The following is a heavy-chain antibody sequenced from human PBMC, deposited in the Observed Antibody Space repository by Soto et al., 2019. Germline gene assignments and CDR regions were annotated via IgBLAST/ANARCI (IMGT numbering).Heavy chain of an antibody. CDR1: GYSFTSYW. Sequence: GESLKISCKGSGYSFTSYWISWVRQMPGKGLEWMGRIDPSDSYTNYSPSFQGHVTISADKSISTAYLQWSSLKASDTAMYYCARTTNVLRYFDWLSHRHYYYGMDVWGQGTTVTVSS. CDR2: IDPSDSYT. CDR3: ARTTNVLRYFDWLSHRHYYYGMDV. V-gene: IGHV5-10-1*01. D-gene: IGHD3-9*01. J-gene: IGHJ6*02.